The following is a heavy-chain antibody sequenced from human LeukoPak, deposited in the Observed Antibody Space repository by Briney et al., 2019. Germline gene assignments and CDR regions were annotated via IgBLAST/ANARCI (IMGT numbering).Heavy chain of an antibody. CDR3: ARRVAVARRDAFDI. CDR2: ISSYNGNT. CDR1: VYTFTTYG. Sequence: GASVKVSYTASVYTFTTYGISWVRQAPGQGLEWMGWISSYNGNTNYAQKLLGGVTMSTDTSTGTAYMELRSLRSDDTAVYHCARRVAVARRDAFDIWGQGTRVTVSS. V-gene: IGHV1-18*01. J-gene: IGHJ3*02. D-gene: IGHD6-19*01.